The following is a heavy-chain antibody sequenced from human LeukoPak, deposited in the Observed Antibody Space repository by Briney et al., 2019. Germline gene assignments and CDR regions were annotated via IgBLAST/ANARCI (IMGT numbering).Heavy chain of an antibody. CDR2: IYYSGST. Sequence: SETLSLTRTVSGGSISSYYWSWIRQPPGKGLEWIGYIYYSGSTNYNPSLKSRVTISVDTSKNQFSLKLSSVTAADTAVYYCARDLSDSGYDYYFDYWGQGTLVTVSS. J-gene: IGHJ4*02. CDR3: ARDLSDSGYDYYFDY. V-gene: IGHV4-59*01. D-gene: IGHD5-12*01. CDR1: GGSISSYY.